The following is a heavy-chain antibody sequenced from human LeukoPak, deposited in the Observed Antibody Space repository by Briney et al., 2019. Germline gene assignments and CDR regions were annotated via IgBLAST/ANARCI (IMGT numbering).Heavy chain of an antibody. CDR3: VRDYGGSSPLDY. D-gene: IGHD4-23*01. CDR2: ISGSGGTI. J-gene: IGHJ4*02. Sequence: GGSLRLSCAASGFSFSSYGMSWVRQAPGKGLEWVSTISGSGGTIYYADSVKGRFTISRDNAKNSLYLQMNSLRAEDTAVYYCVRDYGGSSPLDYWGQGTLVTVSS. V-gene: IGHV3-21*06. CDR1: GFSFSSYG.